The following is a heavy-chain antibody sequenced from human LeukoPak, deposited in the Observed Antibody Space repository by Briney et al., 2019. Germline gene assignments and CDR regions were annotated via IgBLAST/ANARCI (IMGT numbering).Heavy chain of an antibody. V-gene: IGHV1-69*13. J-gene: IGHJ6*04. CDR2: IIPIFGTA. CDR1: GCTFSSYA. Sequence: RASVKVSCKASGCTFSSYAMSWVRQAPGQGLEWMGGIIPIFGTANYAQKFQGRVTITADESTSTAYMELSSLRSEDTAVYYCARASYCSGGSCYSDDYYGMDVWGKGTRSPSPQ. D-gene: IGHD2-15*01. CDR3: ARASYCSGGSCYSDDYYGMDV.